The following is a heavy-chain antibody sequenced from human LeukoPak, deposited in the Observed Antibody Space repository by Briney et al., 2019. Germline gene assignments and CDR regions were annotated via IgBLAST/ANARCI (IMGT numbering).Heavy chain of an antibody. Sequence: ASVKVSCKASGYTFTSYDINWVRQATGQGLEWMGWMNPNSGNTGYAQKFQGRVTMTRNTSISTAYMELSSLRSEDTAVYYCARGVVGYYDFWSSYSTVFDYWGQGTLVTVSS. CDR1: GYTFTSYD. V-gene: IGHV1-8*01. D-gene: IGHD3-3*01. CDR3: ARGVVGYYDFWSSYSTVFDY. CDR2: MNPNSGNT. J-gene: IGHJ4*02.